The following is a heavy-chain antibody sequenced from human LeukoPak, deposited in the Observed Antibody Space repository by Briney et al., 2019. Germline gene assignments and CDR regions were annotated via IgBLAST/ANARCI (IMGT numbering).Heavy chain of an antibody. Sequence: GGSLRLSCVASGFTFSNYEMNWVRQAPGKGLEWVSHIDRSNNIYYADSVNGRFTISRDNAENSLCLRMNSLRAEDTDVYYCARSLSGWFYGPSGGWGKATTATVSS. CDR1: GFTFSNYE. CDR2: IDRSNNI. CDR3: ARSLSGWFYGPSGG. D-gene: IGHD6-19*01. J-gene: IGHJ6*04. V-gene: IGHV3-48*03.